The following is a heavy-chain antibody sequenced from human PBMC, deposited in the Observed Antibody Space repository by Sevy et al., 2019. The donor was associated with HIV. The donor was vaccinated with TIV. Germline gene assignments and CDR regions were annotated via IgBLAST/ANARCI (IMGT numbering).Heavy chain of an antibody. D-gene: IGHD4-17*01. CDR1: GFTFSSYA. CDR3: AKLSIPSTDGDY. J-gene: IGHJ4*02. V-gene: IGHV3-23*01. Sequence: GGSLRLSCAASGFTFSSYAMSWVRQAPGKGLEWVSDISGSGGSTYYADSVKGRSTNSRDNSKNTLYLQMNSLRAEDTAVYYCAKLSIPSTDGDYWGQGTLVTVSS. CDR2: ISGSGGST.